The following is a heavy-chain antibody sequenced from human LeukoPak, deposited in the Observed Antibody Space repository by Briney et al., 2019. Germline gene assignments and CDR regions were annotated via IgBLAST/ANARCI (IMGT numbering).Heavy chain of an antibody. CDR3: ARFVDTAMVTPYYFDY. J-gene: IGHJ4*02. V-gene: IGHV4-59*01. D-gene: IGHD5-18*01. CDR1: GGSISSYY. CDR2: IYYSGST. Sequence: SETLSLTCTVSGGSISSYYWSWIRQPPGKGLEWIGYIYYSGSTNYNPSLKSRVTISVDTSKNHFSLKLSSVTAADTAVYYCARFVDTAMVTPYYFDYWGQGTLVTVSS.